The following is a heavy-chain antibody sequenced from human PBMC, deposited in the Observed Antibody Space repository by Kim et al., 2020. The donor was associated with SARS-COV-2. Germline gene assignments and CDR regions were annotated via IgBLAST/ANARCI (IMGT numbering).Heavy chain of an antibody. CDR3: ARDSGGDILTGSPVTHDFDY. V-gene: IGHV1-18*01. CDR2: ISAYNGNT. CDR1: GYLITSYG. J-gene: IGHJ4*02. D-gene: IGHD3-9*01. Sequence: ASVKVSCKASGYLITSYGISWVRQAPGQGLEWMGWISAYNGNTNYAQKLQGRVTMTTDTSTSTAYMEMRSLRSDDTAVYFCARDSGGDILTGSPVTHDFDYWGQGTLVTVSS.